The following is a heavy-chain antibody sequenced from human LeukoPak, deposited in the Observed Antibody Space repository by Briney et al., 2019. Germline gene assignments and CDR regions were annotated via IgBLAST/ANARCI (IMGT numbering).Heavy chain of an antibody. Sequence: GGSLRLSCAASGFTFSSYWMSWVRQAPGKGLEWVANIKQDGSEKYYVDSVKGRFTISRDNAENSLYLQMNSPRAEDTAVYYCARDREVSRIFGVVIRTISYYYYYGMDVWGQGTTVTVSS. CDR3: ARDREVSRIFGVVIRTISYYYYYGMDV. CDR1: GFTFSSYW. V-gene: IGHV3-7*03. D-gene: IGHD3-3*02. J-gene: IGHJ6*02. CDR2: IKQDGSEK.